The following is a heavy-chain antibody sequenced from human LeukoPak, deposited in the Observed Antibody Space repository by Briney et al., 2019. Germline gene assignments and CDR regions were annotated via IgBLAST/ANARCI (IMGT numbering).Heavy chain of an antibody. Sequence: GGSLRLSCAASDFNFITHAMSWVRQAPGKGLEWVSTISGGGDVTYYADSVKGRFTISRDNAKNSLYLQMNSLRAEDTAVYYCARGVPKTSYYYYYMDVWGKGTTVTVSS. CDR3: ARGVPKTSYYYYYMDV. D-gene: IGHD4-11*01. CDR2: ISGGGDVT. CDR1: DFNFITHA. V-gene: IGHV3-23*01. J-gene: IGHJ6*03.